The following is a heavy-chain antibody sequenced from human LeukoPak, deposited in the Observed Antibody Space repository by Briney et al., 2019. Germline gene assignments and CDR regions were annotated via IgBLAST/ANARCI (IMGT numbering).Heavy chain of an antibody. CDR2: IWYDGSNK. J-gene: IGHJ4*02. D-gene: IGHD6-19*01. V-gene: IGHV3-33*06. CDR1: GFTFSSYG. CDR3: AKDGDSSGWYVLDY. Sequence: GGSLRLSCAASGFTFSSYGMHWVRQAPGKGLEWVAVIWYDGSNKYYADSVKGRFTISRDNSKNTLYLQMNSLRAEDTAVYYCAKDGDSSGWYVLDYWGQGTLVTLFS.